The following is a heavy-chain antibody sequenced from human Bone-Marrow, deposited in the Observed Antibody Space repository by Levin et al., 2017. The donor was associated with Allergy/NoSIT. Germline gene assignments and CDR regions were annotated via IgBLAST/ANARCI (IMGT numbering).Heavy chain of an antibody. D-gene: IGHD5-12*01. Sequence: LSLTCAASGFTFSSYSMNWVRQAPGKGLDWVSSITSSGTYISYADSVKGRFTISRDNAKNSLFLQMNSLTAADTAVYYCARGLEYSGLPWGQGTLVTVSS. J-gene: IGHJ5*02. CDR1: GFTFSSYS. CDR2: ITSSGTYI. V-gene: IGHV3-21*01. CDR3: ARGLEYSGLP.